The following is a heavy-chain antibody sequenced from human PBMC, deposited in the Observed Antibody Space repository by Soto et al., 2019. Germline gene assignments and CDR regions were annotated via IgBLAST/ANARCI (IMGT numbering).Heavy chain of an antibody. V-gene: IGHV3-15*01. CDR1: GLNLSDPW. CDR3: TTGIYYDILTGYHNVAY. CDR2: IKSKTDGGTA. J-gene: IGHJ4*02. D-gene: IGHD3-9*01. Sequence: GSLILSCVSSGLNLSDPWMTWVRQAAGKGLEWVGRIKSKTDGGTADYAAPVKGRATISRDDSKNTVYLQMNSLKTEDTAVYYCTTGIYYDILTGYHNVAYWGQGALVTVSS.